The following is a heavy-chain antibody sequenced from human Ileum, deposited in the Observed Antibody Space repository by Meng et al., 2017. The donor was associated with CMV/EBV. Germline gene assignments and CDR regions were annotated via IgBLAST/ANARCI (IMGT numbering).Heavy chain of an antibody. CDR3: ARGPLERADYGDYPYFDY. CDR1: TFSSYA. CDR2: IIPIFGTA. Sequence: TFSSYAISWVRQAPGQGLEWMGGIIPIFGTATYAQKFQGRVTITADESTSTAYMELSSLRSEDTAVYYCARGPLERADYGDYPYFDYWGQGTLVTVSS. J-gene: IGHJ4*02. D-gene: IGHD4-17*01. V-gene: IGHV1-69*01.